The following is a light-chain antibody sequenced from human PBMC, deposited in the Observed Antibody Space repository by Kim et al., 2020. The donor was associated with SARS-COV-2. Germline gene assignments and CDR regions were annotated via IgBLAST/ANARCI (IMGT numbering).Light chain of an antibody. V-gene: IGKV1-5*03. CDR2: KAS. J-gene: IGKJ2*01. CDR3: HQYYRFST. CDR1: QNIDTS. Sequence: PSASVGAGVTITCRAIQNIDTSLAWFQQKSGKAPKLLIYKASILENGVPSRFSGSGSGTEFTLTISSLQPDDFASYFCHQYYRFSTFGQGTKLEI.